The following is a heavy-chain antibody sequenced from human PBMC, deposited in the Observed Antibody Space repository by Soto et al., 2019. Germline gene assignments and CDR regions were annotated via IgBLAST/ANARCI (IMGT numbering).Heavy chain of an antibody. CDR2: IYYSGST. J-gene: IGHJ4*02. D-gene: IGHD2-2*01. Sequence: QVQLQESGPGLVKPSQTLSLTCTVSGGSISSGGYYWSWIRQHPGKGLEWIGYIYYSGSTYYNPSDKRRVNITVDTSKNQFALKLSSVTAADTAVYAWAREEGGYCSSTSGYGGDYFDYWGQGTLVTVSS. CDR3: AREEGGYCSSTSGYGGDYFDY. V-gene: IGHV4-31*03. CDR1: GGSISSGGYY.